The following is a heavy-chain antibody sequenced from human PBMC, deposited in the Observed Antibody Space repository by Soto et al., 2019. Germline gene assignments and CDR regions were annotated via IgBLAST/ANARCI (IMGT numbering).Heavy chain of an antibody. J-gene: IGHJ1*01. CDR1: GFTFSGYV. CDR3: AREDESSGYGGTFQN. Sequence: QVQLVESGGDVVQPGRSLRLSCAASGFTFSGYVFHWVRQTPGKGLEWVGLISLDGNKQYGDSVKDRFTISRDNSKNKLHLEMNSLRGEDTALYYCAREDESSGYGGTFQNWGQGTLVTVS. CDR2: ISLDGNK. V-gene: IGHV3-30-3*01. D-gene: IGHD3-22*01.